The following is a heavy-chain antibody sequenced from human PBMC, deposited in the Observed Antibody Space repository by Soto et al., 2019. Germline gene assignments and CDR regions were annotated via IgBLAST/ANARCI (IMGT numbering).Heavy chain of an antibody. J-gene: IGHJ4*02. CDR1: GGSISSYY. Sequence: SETLSLTCTVSGGSISSYYWSWIRQPPGKGLGWIGYIYYSGSTNYNPSLKSRVTISVDTSKNQFSLKLSSVTAADTAVYYCARSVAAGTSSFDYWGQGTLVTVSS. CDR3: ARSVAAGTSSFDY. D-gene: IGHD6-13*01. CDR2: IYYSGST. V-gene: IGHV4-59*01.